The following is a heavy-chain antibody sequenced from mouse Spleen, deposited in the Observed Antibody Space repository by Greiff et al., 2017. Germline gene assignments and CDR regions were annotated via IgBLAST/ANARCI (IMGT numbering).Heavy chain of an antibody. V-gene: IGHV1-4*01. J-gene: IGHJ2*01. D-gene: IGHD2-14*01. CDR1: GYTFTSYT. Sequence: QVQLQQSGAELARPGASVKMSCKASGYTFTSYTMHWVKQRPGQGLEWIGYINPSSGYTKYNQKFKDKATLTADKSSSTAYMQLSSLTSEDAAVYYCARSDCYRYAFDYWGQGTTLTVSS. CDR2: INPSSGYT. CDR3: ARSDCYRYAFDY.